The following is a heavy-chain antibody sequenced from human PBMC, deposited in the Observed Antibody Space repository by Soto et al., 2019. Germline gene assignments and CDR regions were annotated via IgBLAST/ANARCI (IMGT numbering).Heavy chain of an antibody. Sequence: QVQLVESGGGVVQPGRSLRLSCAASGFTFSSYGMHWVRQAPGKGLEWVAVIWYDGSNKYYADSVKGRFTISRDNSKNTLYLQMNSLRAEDTAVYYCARDVNGDHNNSDYWGQGTLVTVSS. CDR3: ARDVNGDHNNSDY. V-gene: IGHV3-33*01. J-gene: IGHJ4*02. CDR1: GFTFSSYG. D-gene: IGHD4-17*01. CDR2: IWYDGSNK.